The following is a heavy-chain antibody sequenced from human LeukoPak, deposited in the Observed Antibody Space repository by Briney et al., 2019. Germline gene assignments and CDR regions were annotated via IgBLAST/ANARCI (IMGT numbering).Heavy chain of an antibody. CDR3: ARDGLTSSGSYYSGYFDY. D-gene: IGHD1-26*01. CDR1: GFTFSSHW. J-gene: IGHJ4*02. V-gene: IGHV3-74*01. Sequence: PGGSLRLSCAASGFTFSSHWMHWVRQAPGKGLVWVSRIKPDGSSTNYADSVKDRFTISRDNAKNTLYLQMNSLRAEDTAVYYCARDGLTSSGSYYSGYFDYWGQGTLVTVSS. CDR2: IKPDGSST.